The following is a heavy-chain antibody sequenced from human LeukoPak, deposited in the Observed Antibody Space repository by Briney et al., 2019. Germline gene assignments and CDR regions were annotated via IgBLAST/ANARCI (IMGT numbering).Heavy chain of an antibody. D-gene: IGHD3-10*01. V-gene: IGHV3-23*01. CDR1: GFTFSSYV. CDR3: ARVIMVRGVIITFDY. J-gene: IGHJ4*02. CDR2: ISGSGDST. Sequence: PGGSLRLSCAAPGFTFSSYVMSWVRQAPGEGLEWVSAISGSGDSTYYADSVKGRFTISRDNSKNTLYLQMNSLRAEDTAVYYCARVIMVRGVIITFDYWGQGTLVTVSS.